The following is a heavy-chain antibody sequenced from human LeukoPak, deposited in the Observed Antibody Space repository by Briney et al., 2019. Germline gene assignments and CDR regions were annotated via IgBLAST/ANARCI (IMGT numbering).Heavy chain of an antibody. J-gene: IGHJ4*02. V-gene: IGHV4-39*07. D-gene: IGHD6-13*01. CDR1: GGSINSSSYY. CDR2: VYYRGNT. CDR3: ARAEPRGSIWYPY. Sequence: PSQTLSLTCTVSGGSINSSSYYWAWIRQPPGEGLEWIGSVYYRGNTYYNPSLRSRVTISVATSRNQFSLKVNSVTAADTAVYYCARAEPRGSIWYPYWGQGTLVTVSS.